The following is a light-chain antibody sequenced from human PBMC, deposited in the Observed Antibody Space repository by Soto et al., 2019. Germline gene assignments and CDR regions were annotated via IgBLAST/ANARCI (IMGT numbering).Light chain of an antibody. Sequence: QSALTQPASVSGSPGQSITISCTGTSSDVGGYNYVSWYQQHPGKAPKLMIYDVSNRPSGVSNAFSGSKSGYTASLTISGLQAEDEADYYCSSYTSSDTLVFGRGTKLTVL. V-gene: IGLV2-14*01. CDR3: SSYTSSDTLV. CDR2: DVS. CDR1: SSDVGGYNY. J-gene: IGLJ2*01.